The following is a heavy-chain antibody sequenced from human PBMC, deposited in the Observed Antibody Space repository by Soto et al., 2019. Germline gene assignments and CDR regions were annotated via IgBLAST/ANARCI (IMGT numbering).Heavy chain of an antibody. CDR1: GFSLTTTSMG. CDR3: AHAGDYDLLSCDH. J-gene: IGHJ4*02. D-gene: IGHD4-17*01. Sequence: QITLKESGPPLVRPAQTLTLTCAFSGFSLTTTSMGVSWIRQPPGKALEWLVLIYWDDDQRYSPSLKDRLTISKDTSRSRVVLTISNMNPEDTGTYFCAHAGDYDLLSCDHWGPGTLVTVSS. V-gene: IGHV2-5*02. CDR2: IYWDDDQ.